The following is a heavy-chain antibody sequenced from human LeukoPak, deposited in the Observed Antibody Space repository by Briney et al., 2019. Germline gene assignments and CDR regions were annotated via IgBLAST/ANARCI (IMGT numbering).Heavy chain of an antibody. CDR1: GGSISSSSYY. CDR2: IYYSGST. V-gene: IGHV4-39*07. CDR3: ARVVTGGAFDI. J-gene: IGHJ3*02. D-gene: IGHD4-23*01. Sequence: SETLSLTCTVSGGSISSSSYYWGWIRQPPGKGLEWIGSIYYSGSTYYNPSLKSRVTISVDTSKNQFSLKLSSVTAADTAVYYCARVVTGGAFDIWGQGTMVTVSS.